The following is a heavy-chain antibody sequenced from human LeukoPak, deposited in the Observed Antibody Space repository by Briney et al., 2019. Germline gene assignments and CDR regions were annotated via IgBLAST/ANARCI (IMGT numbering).Heavy chain of an antibody. J-gene: IGHJ6*02. D-gene: IGHD4-17*01. CDR1: GFTFSSYS. Sequence: GGSLRLSCAASGFTFSSYSMNWVRQAPGKGLEWVSSISSSGSYIFHADSVKGRFTISRDNAKNSLYLQMNSLRAEDTAVYYCARSDADYGDQLYYYYGMDVWGQGTTVTVSS. V-gene: IGHV3-21*01. CDR3: ARSDADYGDQLYYYYGMDV. CDR2: ISSSGSYI.